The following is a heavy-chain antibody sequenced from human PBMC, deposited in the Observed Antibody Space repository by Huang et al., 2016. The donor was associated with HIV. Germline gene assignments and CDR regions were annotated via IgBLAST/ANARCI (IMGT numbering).Heavy chain of an antibody. CDR3: ARGGGIQLWLLGYYYMDV. Sequence: QVQLVQSGAEVKKPGASVKVSCKASGYTFRSFGISWVRQDPGQGLEWVGWISVYNGKTKFAQKFQGRLTMTTDTTTSTAYMERRSLRSDDTAVYYCARGGGIQLWLLGYYYMDVWGNGTTVTVSS. J-gene: IGHJ6*03. CDR1: GYTFRSFG. V-gene: IGHV1-18*01. D-gene: IGHD5-18*01. CDR2: ISVYNGKT.